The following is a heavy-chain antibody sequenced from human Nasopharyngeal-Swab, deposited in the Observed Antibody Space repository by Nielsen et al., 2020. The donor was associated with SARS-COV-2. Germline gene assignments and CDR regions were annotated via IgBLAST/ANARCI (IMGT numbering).Heavy chain of an antibody. J-gene: IGHJ4*02. CDR1: GYSFTSYW. Sequence: GESLKISCKGSGYSFTSYWISWVRQMPGKGLEWMGRIDPSDSYTNYSPSFQGHVTISADKSITTAYLQWSGLKASDTAMCYCARHEGYSSSWYTQSFFDYWGQGTPVTVSS. CDR3: ARHEGYSSSWYTQSFFDY. CDR2: IDPSDSYT. D-gene: IGHD6-13*01. V-gene: IGHV5-10-1*01.